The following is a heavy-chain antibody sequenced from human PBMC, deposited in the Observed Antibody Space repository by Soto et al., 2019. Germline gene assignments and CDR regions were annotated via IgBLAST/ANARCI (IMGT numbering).Heavy chain of an antibody. D-gene: IGHD5-12*01. CDR2: INPNSGGT. Sequence: GASVKVSCKASGYTFTGYYMHWVRQAPGQGLEWMGWINPNSGGTNYAQKFQGRVTMTRDTSISTAYMELSRLRSDDTAVYYCARDHTWDSGYDMFFDYWGQGTLVTVSS. CDR3: ARDHTWDSGYDMFFDY. CDR1: GYTFTGYY. V-gene: IGHV1-2*02. J-gene: IGHJ4*02.